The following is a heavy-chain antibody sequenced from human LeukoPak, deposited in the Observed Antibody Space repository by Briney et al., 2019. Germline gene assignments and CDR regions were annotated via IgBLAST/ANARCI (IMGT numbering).Heavy chain of an antibody. CDR2: INAGNGNT. J-gene: IGHJ6*03. D-gene: IGHD1-1*01. CDR1: GYTFTSYA. Sequence: ASAKVSCKASGYTFTSYAMNWVRQAPGQRLEWMGWINAGNGNTKYSQEFQGRVTITRDTSASTAYMELSSLRSEDMAVYYCARSIGGNWNDPYYMDVWGKGTTVTVSS. V-gene: IGHV1-3*03. CDR3: ARSIGGNWNDPYYMDV.